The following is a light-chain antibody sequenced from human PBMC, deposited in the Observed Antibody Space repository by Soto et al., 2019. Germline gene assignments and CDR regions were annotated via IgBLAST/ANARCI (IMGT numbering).Light chain of an antibody. J-gene: IGLJ1*01. CDR2: EVT. V-gene: IGLV2-14*01. CDR3: GSYSSTDTPFV. Sequence: QSALAQPSSVSGSRGQSITISRTGTSTDVGGYNYVSWYQHHSGKAPKLLIYEVTNRPSGISDRFSGSKSVNTASLTISGLQAEDESDYYCGSYSSTDTPFVFGTGTKVTVL. CDR1: STDVGGYNY.